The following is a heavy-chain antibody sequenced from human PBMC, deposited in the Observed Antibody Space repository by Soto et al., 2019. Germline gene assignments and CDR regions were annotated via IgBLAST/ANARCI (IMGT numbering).Heavy chain of an antibody. V-gene: IGHV5-51*01. Sequence: GESLKISCKGSGYSFTSYWIGWVRQMPGKGLEWMGIIYPGDSDTRYSPSFQGQVTISADKSISTAYLQWSSLKASDTAMYYCARTLRYCTNGVCPFYGMDVWGQGTTVTVSS. D-gene: IGHD2-8*01. CDR1: GYSFTSYW. CDR3: ARTLRYCTNGVCPFYGMDV. J-gene: IGHJ6*02. CDR2: IYPGDSDT.